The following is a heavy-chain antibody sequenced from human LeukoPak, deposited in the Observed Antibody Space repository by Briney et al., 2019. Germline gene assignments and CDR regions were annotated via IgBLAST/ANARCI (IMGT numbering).Heavy chain of an antibody. V-gene: IGHV3-30*02. CDR3: AKNGGNSRTYYFDY. CDR2: IRYDGSNK. Sequence: GGSLRLSCAASGFTFSSYAMHWVRQAPGKGLEWVAFIRYDGSNKYYADSVKGRFTISRDNSKNTLYLQMNSLRAEDTAVYYCAKNGGNSRTYYFDYWGQGTLVTVSS. D-gene: IGHD4-23*01. J-gene: IGHJ4*02. CDR1: GFTFSSYA.